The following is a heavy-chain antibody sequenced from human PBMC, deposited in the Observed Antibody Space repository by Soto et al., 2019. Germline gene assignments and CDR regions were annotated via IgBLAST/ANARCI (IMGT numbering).Heavy chain of an antibody. D-gene: IGHD2-21*02. CDR3: ARQRTTVVTQAYFDH. V-gene: IGHV4-39*01. CDR1: GESISSSSYY. J-gene: IGHJ4*02. CDR2: IYYSGRT. Sequence: PSETLSLTCIVSGESISSSSYYWGWIRQPPGKGLGWIGSIYYSGRTYYNPSFKSRVTISIDTSKNQFSLQLSSVTATDTAVYYCARQRTTVVTQAYFDHWGQGALVTVSS.